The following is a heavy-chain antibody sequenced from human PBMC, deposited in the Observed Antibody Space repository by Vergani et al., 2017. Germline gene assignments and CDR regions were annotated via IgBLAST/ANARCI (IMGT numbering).Heavy chain of an antibody. CDR3: ARRGRNSSGWYGGGFFDY. D-gene: IGHD6-19*01. CDR1: GGSISSSSYY. J-gene: IGHJ4*02. Sequence: QLQLQESGPGLVKPSETLSLTCTVSGGSISSSSYYWGWIRQPPGKGVEWIGSIYSSGSTYYNPSLKSRVTISVDTSKKQFSLKLSSVTAADTAVYYCARRGRNSSGWYGGGFFDYWGQGTLVTVSS. V-gene: IGHV4-39*01. CDR2: IYSSGST.